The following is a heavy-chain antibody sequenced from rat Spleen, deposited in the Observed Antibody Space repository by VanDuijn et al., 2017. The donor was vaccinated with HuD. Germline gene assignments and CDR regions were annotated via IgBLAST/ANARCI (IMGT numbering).Heavy chain of an antibody. J-gene: IGHJ2*01. CDR2: ISSGGGGI. V-gene: IGHV5-27*01. D-gene: IGHD1-1*01. CDR1: GFTFSSFP. CDR3: XXHGXXXYYXXX. Sequence: EVQLVESGGGLVQPGRSLKVSCAASGFTFSSFPMAWVRQAPKKGLEWVAYISSGGGGIYYPDSVQGRFTISRHNAKSTLHLQIDSLRYEDTDXXYXXXHGXXXYYXXXWGQGVXXTV.